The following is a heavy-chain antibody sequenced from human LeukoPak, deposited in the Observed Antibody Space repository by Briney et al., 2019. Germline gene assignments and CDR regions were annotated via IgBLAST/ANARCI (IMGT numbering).Heavy chain of an antibody. D-gene: IGHD2-2*01. CDR2: IHYSGST. J-gene: IGHJ5*02. Sequence: SETLSLTCTVSGGSISSSSYYWGWIRQPPGKGLEWIGSIHYSGSTYYNPSLKSRVTISVDKSKNQFSLKLSSVTAADTAVYYCARLVVVPAAWGSGFDPWGQGTLVTVSS. CDR3: ARLVVVPAAWGSGFDP. CDR1: GGSISSSSYY. V-gene: IGHV4-39*07.